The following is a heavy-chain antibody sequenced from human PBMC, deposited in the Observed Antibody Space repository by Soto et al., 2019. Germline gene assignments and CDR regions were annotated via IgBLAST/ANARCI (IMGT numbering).Heavy chain of an antibody. Sequence: ASVKVSCKASGYTFTGYYMHWVRQAPGQGLEWMGWINPNSGGTNYAQKFQGRVTMTRDTSISTAYMELSRLRSDDTAVYYCARVNVVVVAATREYYFDYWGQGTLVTVS. CDR2: INPNSGGT. J-gene: IGHJ4*02. CDR1: GYTFTGYY. V-gene: IGHV1-2*02. CDR3: ARVNVVVVAATREYYFDY. D-gene: IGHD2-15*01.